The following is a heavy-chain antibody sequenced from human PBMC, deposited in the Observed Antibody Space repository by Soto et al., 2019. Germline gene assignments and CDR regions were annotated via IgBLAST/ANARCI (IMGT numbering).Heavy chain of an antibody. CDR2: IKQDGSEK. J-gene: IGHJ6*01. V-gene: IGHV3-7*03. CDR3: SPLARAAAGKPFPDYYYYGVDV. CDR1: GFTFSIYW. Sequence: PWGSLILACASSGFTFSIYWMSWVRQAPGKGLEPLQNIKQDGSEKYYVDSVKGRFTISRDNAKNSLFLQMDSLGAEDTAVYYCSPLARAAAGKPFPDYYYYGVDVWGQGTTVTVSS. D-gene: IGHD6-13*01.